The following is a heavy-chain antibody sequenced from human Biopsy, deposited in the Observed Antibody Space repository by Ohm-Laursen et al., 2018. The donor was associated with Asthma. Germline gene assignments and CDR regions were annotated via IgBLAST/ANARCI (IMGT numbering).Heavy chain of an antibody. Sequence: GSSVKVSCKPSGYTFIHFAIHWVRQAPGQRLEWMGWINAGDGNTKYSQKFQGRVTITRDTSASTAYMDLRSLRSEDTAMYYCARTYYDFLTGQVNDAFATWGQGTMVTVSS. CDR2: INAGDGNT. D-gene: IGHD3-9*01. CDR1: GYTFIHFA. CDR3: ARTYYDFLTGQVNDAFAT. J-gene: IGHJ3*02. V-gene: IGHV1-3*01.